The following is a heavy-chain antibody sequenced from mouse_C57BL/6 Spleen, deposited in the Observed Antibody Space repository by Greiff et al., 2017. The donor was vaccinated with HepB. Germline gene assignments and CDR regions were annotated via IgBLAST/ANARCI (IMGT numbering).Heavy chain of an antibody. CDR3: ARGYYGSSYYAMDY. J-gene: IGHJ4*01. D-gene: IGHD1-1*01. CDR1: GYAFSSSW. V-gene: IGHV1-82*01. CDR2: IYPGDGDT. Sequence: VQLQQSGPELVKPGASVKISCKASGYAFSSSWMNWVKQRPGKGLEWIGRIYPGDGDTNYNGKFKGKATLTADKSSSTAYMQLSSLTSEDSAVYFLARGYYGSSYYAMDYWGQGTSVTVSS.